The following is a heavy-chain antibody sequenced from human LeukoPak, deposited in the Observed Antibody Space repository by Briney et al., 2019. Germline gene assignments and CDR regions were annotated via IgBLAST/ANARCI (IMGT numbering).Heavy chain of an antibody. J-gene: IGHJ4*02. CDR1: GFTFRSYS. V-gene: IGHV3-48*01. D-gene: IGHD2-2*02. CDR3: ANSPDCSNTRCYNY. CDR2: ISSSSGTI. Sequence: GGSLRLSCAASGFTFRSYSMNWVRQAPGKGLEWVSHISSSSGTIYYADSVKGRFTISRDSSKNTLYLQMNGLRAEDTAMYYCANSPDCSNTRCYNYWGQGTLVTVSS.